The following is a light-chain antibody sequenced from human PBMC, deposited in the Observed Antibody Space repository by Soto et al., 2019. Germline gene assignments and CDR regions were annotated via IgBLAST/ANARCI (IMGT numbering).Light chain of an antibody. CDR3: SSYSVSTAYL. J-gene: IGLJ1*01. CDR1: SSDVGGYDY. Sequence: QSALTQPASVSGSPGQSITISCTGTSSDVGGYDYVSWYQLHPGKAPKRMVFEVSNRPSGVSYRFSGSKSGNTASLTISGLQAEDEADYFCSSYSVSTAYLFGTGTKVTVL. V-gene: IGLV2-14*01. CDR2: EVS.